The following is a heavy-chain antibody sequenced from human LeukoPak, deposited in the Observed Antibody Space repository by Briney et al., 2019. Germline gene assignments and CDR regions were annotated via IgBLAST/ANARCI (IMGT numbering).Heavy chain of an antibody. CDR3: AKDWARLKWFGESLSSRPSRHYMDV. V-gene: IGHV3-48*03. Sequence: GGSLRLSCAASGFTFSSYEMNWVRQAPGKVLEWVSYISSSGSTIYYADSVKGRFTISRDNSKNIVYLQMNSLRAEDTAVYYCAKDWARLKWFGESLSSRPSRHYMDVWGKGTTVTISS. J-gene: IGHJ6*03. D-gene: IGHD3-10*01. CDR1: GFTFSSYE. CDR2: ISSSGSTI.